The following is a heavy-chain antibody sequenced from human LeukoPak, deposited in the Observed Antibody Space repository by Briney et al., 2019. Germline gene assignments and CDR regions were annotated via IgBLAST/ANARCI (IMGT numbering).Heavy chain of an antibody. CDR2: IYPGDSDI. CDR1: GYRFSNYW. Sequence: GESLKISCKGSGYRFSNYWIGWVRHMPGKGLEWMGMIYPGDSDIRYSPSFQGQVTISADKSISTAYLQWSSLKASDTAMYYCARLGCSSTSCYAVYFDYWGQGTLVTVSS. V-gene: IGHV5-51*01. CDR3: ARLGCSSTSCYAVYFDY. J-gene: IGHJ4*02. D-gene: IGHD2-2*01.